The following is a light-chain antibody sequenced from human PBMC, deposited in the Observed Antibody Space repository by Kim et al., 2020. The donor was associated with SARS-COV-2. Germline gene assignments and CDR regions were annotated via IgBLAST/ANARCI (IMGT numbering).Light chain of an antibody. CDR2: DVS. V-gene: IGLV2-14*03. J-gene: IGLJ3*02. Sequence: GQSITISCTGTSSDVAGYNYLSWYQQHPGKAPKLLIYDVSNRPSGVSNRFSGSKSGNTASLTISGLQAEDEADYYCSSYTSSSTRVFGGGTQLTVL. CDR1: SSDVAGYNY. CDR3: SSYTSSSTRV.